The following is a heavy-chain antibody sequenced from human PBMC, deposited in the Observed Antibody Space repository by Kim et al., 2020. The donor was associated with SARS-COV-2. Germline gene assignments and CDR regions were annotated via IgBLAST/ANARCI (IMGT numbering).Heavy chain of an antibody. CDR2: IWYDGSNK. Sequence: GGSLRLSCAASGFTFSSYAMHWVRQAPGKGLEWVAVIWYDGSNKYYADSVKGRFTISRDNSKNTLYLQMNSLRAEDTAVYYCARHYYDSSGYYVQDGMDVWGQGTTVTVSS. D-gene: IGHD3-22*01. CDR3: ARHYYDSSGYYVQDGMDV. J-gene: IGHJ6*02. V-gene: IGHV3-33*01. CDR1: GFTFSSYA.